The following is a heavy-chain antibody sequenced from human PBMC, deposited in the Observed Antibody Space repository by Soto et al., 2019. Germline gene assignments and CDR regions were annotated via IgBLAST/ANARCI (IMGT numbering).Heavy chain of an antibody. CDR1: GGSFSGYY. CDR2: INHSGST. J-gene: IGHJ6*03. V-gene: IGHV4-34*01. CDR3: ARGGRITMVRGVIVKSTYYYYMDV. Sequence: SETLSLTCAVYGGSFSGYYWSWIRQPPGKGLEWIGEINHSGSTNYNPSLKSRVTISVDTSKNQFSLKLSSVTAADTAVYYCARGGRITMVRGVIVKSTYYYYMDVWGKGTTVTVSS. D-gene: IGHD3-10*01.